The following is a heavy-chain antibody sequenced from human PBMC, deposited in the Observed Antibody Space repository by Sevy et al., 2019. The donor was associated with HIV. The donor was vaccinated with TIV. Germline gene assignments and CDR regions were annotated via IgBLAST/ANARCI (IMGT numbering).Heavy chain of an antibody. D-gene: IGHD2-2*01. CDR3: ARSPPVVVVPGAPSWFDP. CDR1: DGSFSGYY. CDR2: INGSGIT. V-gene: IGHV4-34*01. Sequence: SETLSLTCAVHDGSFSGYYWNWIRQLPGKGLEWIGEINGSGITYYNPSLKSRVTFSVDTSKKQFSLKLNSVTAADTAVYFCARSPPVVVVPGAPSWFDPWVQGTLVTVSS. J-gene: IGHJ5*02.